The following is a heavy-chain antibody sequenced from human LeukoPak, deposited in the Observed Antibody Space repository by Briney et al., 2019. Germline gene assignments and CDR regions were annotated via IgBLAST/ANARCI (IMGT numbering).Heavy chain of an antibody. J-gene: IGHJ4*02. V-gene: IGHV3-21*01. CDR1: GFTFSRYS. CDR2: ITSSSTYK. Sequence: GGSLRLSCAASGFTFSRYSMNWVRRAPGKGLEWVSSITSSSTYKYYADSVKGRFTISRDNAKNSLYLQMNSLRAEDTAVYYCAREAYGSGTYTPYQWGQGTLVTVSS. CDR3: AREAYGSGTYTPYQ. D-gene: IGHD3-10*01.